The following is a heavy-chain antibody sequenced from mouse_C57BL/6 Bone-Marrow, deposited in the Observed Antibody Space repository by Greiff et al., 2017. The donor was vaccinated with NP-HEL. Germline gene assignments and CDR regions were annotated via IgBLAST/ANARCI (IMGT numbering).Heavy chain of an antibody. J-gene: IGHJ4*01. CDR2: ISSGGDYI. D-gene: IGHD1-1*01. CDR1: GFTFSSYA. CDR3: TRDRVYYYGSSYLDY. V-gene: IGHV5-9-1*02. Sequence: DVMLVESGEGLVKPGGSLKLSCAASGFTFSSYAMSWVRQTPEKRLEWVAYISSGGDYIYYADTMKGRFTISRDNARNTLYLQMSSLKSEDTAMYYCTRDRVYYYGSSYLDYWGQGTSVTVSS.